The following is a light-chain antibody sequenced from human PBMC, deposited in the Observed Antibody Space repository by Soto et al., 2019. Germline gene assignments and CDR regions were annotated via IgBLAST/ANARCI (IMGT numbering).Light chain of an antibody. V-gene: IGLV2-23*01. J-gene: IGLJ2*01. Sequence: QSVLTQPASVYGSPGQSITISCTGTSSDVGKYDLVSWYQQNPGKAPKLMIYEDYKRPSGVSNRFSGSKSGNTASLTISGLQTEDEADYYCCSYAGSDNYVIFGGGTKVTVL. CDR3: CSYAGSDNYVI. CDR2: EDY. CDR1: SSDVGKYDL.